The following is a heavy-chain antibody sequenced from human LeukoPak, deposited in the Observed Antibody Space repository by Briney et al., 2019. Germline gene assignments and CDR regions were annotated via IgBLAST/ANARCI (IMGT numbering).Heavy chain of an antibody. J-gene: IGHJ4*02. D-gene: IGHD3-9*01. CDR1: GFIFSNYA. CDR2: IVGSGANT. CDR3: AKWGDYDVLTGYYDPDN. V-gene: IGHV3-23*01. Sequence: GGSLRLSCAASGFIFSNYAMSWARQAPGKAREWVSAIVGSGANTYYADSVKGRFTISRDNPRNTLYLQMNSLRAEDTAVYYCAKWGDYDVLTGYYDPDNWGQGTLVTVSS.